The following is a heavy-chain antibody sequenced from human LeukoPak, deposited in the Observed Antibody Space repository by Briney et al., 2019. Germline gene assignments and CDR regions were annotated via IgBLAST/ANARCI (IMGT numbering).Heavy chain of an antibody. CDR3: ARDRLHYGEYEKTLDY. CDR2: SSSSSSYI. D-gene: IGHD4-17*01. CDR1: GFTLSNFW. Sequence: PGGSLRLSCSASGFTLSNFWIHWVRQAPGKGLEWVSSSSSSSSYIYYADSVKGRFTISRDNARKSLYLQMNSLRADDTAVYYCARDRLHYGEYEKTLDYWGQGTLVTVSS. J-gene: IGHJ4*02. V-gene: IGHV3-21*01.